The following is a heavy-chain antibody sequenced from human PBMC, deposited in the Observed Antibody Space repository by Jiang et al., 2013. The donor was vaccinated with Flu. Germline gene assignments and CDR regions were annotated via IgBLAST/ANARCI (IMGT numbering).Heavy chain of an antibody. Sequence: AASGFTFDXYGMSWVRQAPGKGLGVGSLGINWNGGSTGYADSVKGRFTISRDNAKNSLYLQMNSLRAEDTALYHCARGRGRSGSYIPHYYYYYGMDVWGQGTTVTVSS. D-gene: IGHD1-26*01. CDR3: ARGRGRSGSYIPHYYYYYGMDV. V-gene: IGHV3-20*01. CDR2: INWNGGST. J-gene: IGHJ6*02. CDR1: GFTFDXYG.